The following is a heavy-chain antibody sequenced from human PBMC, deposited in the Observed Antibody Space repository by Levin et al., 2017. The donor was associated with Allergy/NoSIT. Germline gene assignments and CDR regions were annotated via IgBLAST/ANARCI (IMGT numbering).Heavy chain of an antibody. D-gene: IGHD3-22*01. CDR1: GGSVSSGSYY. CDR2: IYYSGST. V-gene: IGHV4-61*01. CDR3: ARDYYYDSSGYYYTPFGMDV. J-gene: IGHJ6*02. Sequence: SQTLSLTCTVSGGSVSSGSYYWSWIRQPPGKGLEWIGYIYYSGSTNYNPSLKSRVTISVDTSKNQFSLKLSSVTAADTAVYYCARDYYYDSSGYYYTPFGMDVWGQGTTVTVSS.